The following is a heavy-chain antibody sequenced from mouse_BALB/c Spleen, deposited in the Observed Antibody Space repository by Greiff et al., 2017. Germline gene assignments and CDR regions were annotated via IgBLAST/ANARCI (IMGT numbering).Heavy chain of an antibody. CDR2: INPSTGYT. CDR1: GYTFTSYW. CDR3: ARVYGSSGLAY. D-gene: IGHD1-1*01. V-gene: IGHV1-7*01. Sequence: VQLQQSGAELAKPGASVKMSCKASGYTFTSYWMHWVKQRPGQGLEWIGYINPSTGYTEYNQKFKDKATLTADKSSSTAYMQLSSLTSEDSAVYYCARVYGSSGLAYGGQGTLVTVSA. J-gene: IGHJ3*01.